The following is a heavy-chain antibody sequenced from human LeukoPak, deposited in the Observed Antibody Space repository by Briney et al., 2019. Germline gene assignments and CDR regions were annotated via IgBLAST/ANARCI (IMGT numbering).Heavy chain of an antibody. CDR2: INPNSGDT. CDR3: ARDDAFDI. CDR1: GYXFTGYH. V-gene: IGHV1-2*02. J-gene: IGHJ3*02. Sequence: ASVKVSRKASGYXFTGYHIHWVRQAPGQGLEWMGWINPNSGDTSYARKFQGRVTMTRDMSINTGYMELSRLRSDDTAVYYCARDDAFDIWGQGTMVTVSS.